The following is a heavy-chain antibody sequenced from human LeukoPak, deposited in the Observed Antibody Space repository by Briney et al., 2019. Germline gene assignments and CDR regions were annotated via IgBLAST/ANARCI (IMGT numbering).Heavy chain of an antibody. CDR2: IYYSGST. Sequence: SETLSLTCTVSGGSISSSSYYWGWIRQRPGKGLEWIGSIYYSGSTYYNPSLKSRVTISVDTSKNQFSLKLSSVTAADTAVYYCARHPDYGDYPYYFDYWGQGTLVTVSS. CDR1: GGSISSSSYY. V-gene: IGHV4-39*01. D-gene: IGHD4-17*01. J-gene: IGHJ4*02. CDR3: ARHPDYGDYPYYFDY.